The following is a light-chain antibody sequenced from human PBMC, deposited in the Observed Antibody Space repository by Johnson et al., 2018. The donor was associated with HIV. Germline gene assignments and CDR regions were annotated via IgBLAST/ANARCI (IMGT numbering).Light chain of an antibody. CDR2: ENN. CDR1: SSNIGNNY. CDR3: GTWDSSLSNFV. V-gene: IGLV1-51*02. Sequence: ILTQPPSVSAAPGQKVTISCSGSSSNIGNNYVSWYQQFPGTAPKLLIYENNKRPSGIPDRFSGSKSGTSTTLGITGLQTGDEADYYCGTWDSSLSNFVFGIGTKVSVL. J-gene: IGLJ1*01.